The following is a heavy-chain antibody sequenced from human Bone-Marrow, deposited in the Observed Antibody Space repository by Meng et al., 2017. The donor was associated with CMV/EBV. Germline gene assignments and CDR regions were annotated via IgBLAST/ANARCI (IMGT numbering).Heavy chain of an antibody. D-gene: IGHD6-13*01. CDR2: IRQDGDEK. V-gene: IGHV3-7*03. J-gene: IGHJ5*02. Sequence: GGSLRLSCAASGFTFTTFWMTWVRQAPGKGLEWVATIRQDGDEKFYVDSVKGRFTISRDNAQNSLYLYMNSLRADDTAVYFCARAQAIGAANWFDPWGQGTLVTVSS. CDR3: ARAQAIGAANWFDP. CDR1: GFTFTTFW.